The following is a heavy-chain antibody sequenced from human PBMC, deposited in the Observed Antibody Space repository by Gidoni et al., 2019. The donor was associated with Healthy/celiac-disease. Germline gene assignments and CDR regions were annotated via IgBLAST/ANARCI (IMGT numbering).Heavy chain of an antibody. D-gene: IGHD1-1*01. CDR2: IYPGDSDT. J-gene: IGHJ6*02. CDR3: ARHGGSGWGGTPVRHYYYGMDV. CDR1: GYSFTSYW. V-gene: IGHV5-51*01. Sequence: EVQLVQSGAEVKKPGESLKISCKGSGYSFTSYWLGWVGQMPGKGLEWMGIIYPGDSDTRYSPSFQGQVTISADKSISTAYLQWSSLKASDTAMYYCARHGGSGWGGTPVRHYYYGMDVWGQGTTVTVSS.